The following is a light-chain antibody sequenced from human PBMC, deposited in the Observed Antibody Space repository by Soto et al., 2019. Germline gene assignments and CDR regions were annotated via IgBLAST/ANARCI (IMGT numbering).Light chain of an antibody. CDR1: QSVSSK. V-gene: IGKV3-15*01. J-gene: IGKJ4*01. CDR2: GAS. Sequence: IVMTQSPATLSVSPGERATLSCRAGQSVSSKLAWYQQKPGQAPRLLIYGASTRATGVPARFSGSGSGTEFTLTINSLQSEDFAAYYCQQYSNWPLTFGGGTKVEIK. CDR3: QQYSNWPLT.